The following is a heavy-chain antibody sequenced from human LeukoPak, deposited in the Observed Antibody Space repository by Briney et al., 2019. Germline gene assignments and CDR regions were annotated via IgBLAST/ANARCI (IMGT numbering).Heavy chain of an antibody. J-gene: IGHJ4*02. CDR1: GFTFSSYA. CDR3: AKAHMVRGVITPNY. CDR2: ISGSGGST. V-gene: IGHV3-23*01. Sequence: GGSLRLSCAASGFTFSSYAMSWVRQAPGKGLEWVSAISGSGGSTYYADSVKGRFTISRDNSKNTLYLQMNSLRAEDTAVYYCAKAHMVRGVITPNYWGQGTLVTVSS. D-gene: IGHD3-10*01.